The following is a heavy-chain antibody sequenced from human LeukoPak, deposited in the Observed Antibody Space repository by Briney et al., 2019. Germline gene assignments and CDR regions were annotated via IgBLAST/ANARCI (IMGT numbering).Heavy chain of an antibody. CDR3: ATSVDTALDFDY. D-gene: IGHD5-18*01. J-gene: IGHJ4*02. Sequence: GGSLRLSCAASGFTFSDYNMSSIRQAPGKGLEWVSYISSSTYTNYAASVKGRFTIYRDNAKNSLYLQMNSLRAEDTAVYYCATSVDTALDFDYWGQGTLVTVSS. CDR2: ISSSTYT. V-gene: IGHV3-11*03. CDR1: GFTFSDYN.